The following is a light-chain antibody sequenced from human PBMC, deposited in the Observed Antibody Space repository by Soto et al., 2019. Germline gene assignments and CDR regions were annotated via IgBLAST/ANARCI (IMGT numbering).Light chain of an antibody. J-gene: IGLJ1*01. CDR2: EVS. CDR1: SSDVGGYNY. V-gene: IGLV2-14*01. Sequence: QSALTQPASVSGSPGQSITLSCTGTSSDVGGYNYVSWYQQHPGKAPKPMIYEVSNRPSGVSNRFSGSKSGNTAYLTISGLQAEDEADYYCNSYASSGTLVFGTGPKLTVL. CDR3: NSYASSGTLV.